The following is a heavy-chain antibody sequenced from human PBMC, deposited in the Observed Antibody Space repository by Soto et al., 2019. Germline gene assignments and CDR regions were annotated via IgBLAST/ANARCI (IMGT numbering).Heavy chain of an antibody. V-gene: IGHV3-30-3*01. CDR1: GFTFSRYA. J-gene: IGHJ4*02. CDR3: ARDLEGTMIAFHFDY. Sequence: QVQLVESGGGVVQPGRSLRLSCAASGFTFSRYAMHWVRQAPGQGLEWVAVISYDGSNKYYADAVKGRFTISGDNSKNTLYLQMNSLRAEDTAVYYCARDLEGTMIAFHFDYWGQGTLVTVSS. CDR2: ISYDGSNK. D-gene: IGHD3-22*01.